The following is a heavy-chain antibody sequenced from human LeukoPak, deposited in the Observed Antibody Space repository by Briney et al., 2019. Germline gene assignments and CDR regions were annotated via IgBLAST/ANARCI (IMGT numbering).Heavy chain of an antibody. V-gene: IGHV3-74*01. CDR1: GFIFSSYW. CDR2: INTDGSST. J-gene: IGHJ2*01. Sequence: PGGSLRLSCAASGFIFSSYWMHWVRHAPGKGLAWVSRINTDGSSTSYADSVKGRFTISRDNAKNTLYLQMNSLRVEDTVVYYCARGPPWYFDLWGRGTLVTVSS. D-gene: IGHD6-25*01. CDR3: ARGPPWYFDL.